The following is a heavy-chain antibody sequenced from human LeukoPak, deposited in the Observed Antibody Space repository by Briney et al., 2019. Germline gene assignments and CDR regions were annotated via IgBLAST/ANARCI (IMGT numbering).Heavy chain of an antibody. CDR2: IFINDRT. J-gene: IGHJ3*02. CDR3: ARSQWLGAFDI. Sequence: PSETLSLTCTVPGGSISSYPWSWIRQPAGKGLEWIGRIFINDRTEYNPSLKSRVTMSVDTSKNQFSLKLSSVTAADTAVYYCARSQWLGAFDIWGQGTMVTVSS. D-gene: IGHD6-19*01. CDR1: GGSISSYP. V-gene: IGHV4-4*07.